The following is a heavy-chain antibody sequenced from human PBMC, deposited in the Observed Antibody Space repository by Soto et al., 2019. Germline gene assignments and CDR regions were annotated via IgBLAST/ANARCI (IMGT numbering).Heavy chain of an antibody. Sequence: GGSLKLSCSASGFTSSSYAMHLVRPPPGKGLEYVSGVRGNGDPPFYADSVKGRFTISRDNSKNTLYLQMSGLSADDTAVYYCVKSRGGNNFDFFDWGQGALVTVSS. V-gene: IGHV3-64D*06. CDR2: VRGNGDPP. J-gene: IGHJ4*02. CDR1: GFTSSSYA. CDR3: VKSRGGNNFDFFD. D-gene: IGHD5-12*01.